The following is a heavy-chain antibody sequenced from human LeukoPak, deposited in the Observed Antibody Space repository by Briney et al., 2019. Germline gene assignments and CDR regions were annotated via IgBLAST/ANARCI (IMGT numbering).Heavy chain of an antibody. Sequence: TGGSLRLSWAAFGFTFSSNWMSWVRQAPGKGLEWVATINADGSVKHYVDSVKGRFTISRDNAKNSLSLQMDTLRAEDTAVYYCAKSLGTGAPYDYWGQGTLVTVSS. CDR1: GFTFSSNW. CDR2: INADGSVK. D-gene: IGHD1-1*01. J-gene: IGHJ4*02. V-gene: IGHV3-7*01. CDR3: AKSLGTGAPYDY.